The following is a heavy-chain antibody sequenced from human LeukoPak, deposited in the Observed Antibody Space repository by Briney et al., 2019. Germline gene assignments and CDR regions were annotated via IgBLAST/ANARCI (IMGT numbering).Heavy chain of an antibody. V-gene: IGHV3-7*01. Sequence: PGGSVRLSCAASGFTFSDYWMTWVRQAPGKGLEWVANIRQDGSEKYHVDSVKGRLTISRDNAKDSVYLQMNSLRAEDTAVYYCARISCSRSSCYGVYDYWGQGSLVTVSS. D-gene: IGHD2-15*01. CDR1: GFTFSDYW. J-gene: IGHJ4*02. CDR3: ARISCSRSSCYGVYDY. CDR2: IRQDGSEK.